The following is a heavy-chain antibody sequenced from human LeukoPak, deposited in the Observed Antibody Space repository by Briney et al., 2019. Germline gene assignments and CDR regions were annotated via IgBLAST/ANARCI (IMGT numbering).Heavy chain of an antibody. CDR3: AELGITMIGGV. CDR1: GFTLTNYW. Sequence: GGSLRLSCAASGFTLTNYWMSWVRQAPGKGLELVANIKQDRSEKYYVDSVKGRFTISRDNAKNSLYLQMNSLRAEDTAVYYCAELGITMIGGVWGKGTTVTISS. CDR2: IKQDRSEK. V-gene: IGHV3-7*01. J-gene: IGHJ6*04. D-gene: IGHD3-10*02.